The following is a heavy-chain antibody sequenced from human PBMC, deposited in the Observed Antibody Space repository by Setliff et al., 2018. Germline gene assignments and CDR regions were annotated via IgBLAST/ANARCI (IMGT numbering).Heavy chain of an antibody. CDR1: KFTFSNYA. Sequence: PGGSLRLSCAASKFTFSNYAMHWVRQAPGKGLEWVAAISYYGGNEYYADSVEGRFTISRDNSKNTLYLQMNSIRAEDTAVYYCARDPSGSSSYYSYMDVWGKGTTVTVSS. J-gene: IGHJ6*03. CDR2: ISYYGGNE. V-gene: IGHV3-30*01. D-gene: IGHD6-19*01. CDR3: ARDPSGSSSYYSYMDV.